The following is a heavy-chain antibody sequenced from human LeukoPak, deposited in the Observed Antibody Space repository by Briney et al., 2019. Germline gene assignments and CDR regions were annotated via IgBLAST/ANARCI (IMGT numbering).Heavy chain of an antibody. CDR2: MNPNSGNT. V-gene: IGHV1-8*01. D-gene: IGHD5-24*01. Sequence: GASVKVSCKASGYTFTSYDINWVRQATGQGLEWMGWMNPNSGNTGYAQKFQGRVTMTRNTSISTAYMELSSLRSEDTAVYYCARGRRWLQPNTLDYWGQGTLVTVSS. CDR1: GYTFTSYD. J-gene: IGHJ4*02. CDR3: ARGRRWLQPNTLDY.